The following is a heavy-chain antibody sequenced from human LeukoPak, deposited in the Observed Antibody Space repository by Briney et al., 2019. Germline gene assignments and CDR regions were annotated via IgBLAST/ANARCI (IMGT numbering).Heavy chain of an antibody. J-gene: IGHJ4*02. CDR3: ARGLLGYSYGWPLTYYLDY. D-gene: IGHD5-18*01. CDR1: GGSFSGYY. V-gene: IGHV4-34*01. CDR2: INHSGST. Sequence: SETLSLTCAVYGGSFSGYYWSWIRQPPGKGLEWIGEINHSGSTNYNPSLKSRVTISVDTSKNQFSLKLSSVTAADTAVYYCARGLLGYSYGWPLTYYLDYWGQGTLVTVSS.